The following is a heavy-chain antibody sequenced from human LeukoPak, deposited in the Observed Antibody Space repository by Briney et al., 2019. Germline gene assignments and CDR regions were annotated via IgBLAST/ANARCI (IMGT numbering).Heavy chain of an antibody. CDR3: ARARSRAYYYDSSGPGAFDI. CDR2: ISSSGSTI. Sequence: GGSLRLSCAASGFTFSSYEMNWVRQAPGKGLEWVSYISSSGSTIYYADSVKGRFTISRDNAKNSLYLQMNSPRAEDTAVYYCARARSRAYYYDSSGPGAFDIWGQGTMVTVSS. V-gene: IGHV3-48*03. J-gene: IGHJ3*02. D-gene: IGHD3-22*01. CDR1: GFTFSSYE.